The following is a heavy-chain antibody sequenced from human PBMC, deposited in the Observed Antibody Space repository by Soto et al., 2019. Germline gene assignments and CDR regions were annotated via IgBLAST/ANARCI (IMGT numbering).Heavy chain of an antibody. Sequence: SQTLSLTCAISGDSVSSNSAAWNWIRQSPSRGLEWLGRTYYRSKWYNDYAVSVKSRITINPDTSKNQFSLQLNSVTPEDTAVYYCAKATVTTRIYYYGMDVWGQGTTVTVSS. CDR1: GDSVSSNSAA. CDR3: AKATVTTRIYYYGMDV. J-gene: IGHJ6*02. D-gene: IGHD4-17*01. V-gene: IGHV6-1*01. CDR2: TYYRSKWYN.